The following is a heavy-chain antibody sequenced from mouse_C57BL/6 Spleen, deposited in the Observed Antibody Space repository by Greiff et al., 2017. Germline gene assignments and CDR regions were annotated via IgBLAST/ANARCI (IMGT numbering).Heavy chain of an antibody. CDR3: ARETGYFDD. V-gene: IGHV1-81*01. Sequence: VQLQQSGAELARPGASVKLSCKASGYTFTSYGICWVKQRPGQGLQWIGAIFPRSGNTYYNEKFKGKATLTADNSYSTAYMEVGRLTYECSTVYFCARETGYFDDWGQGTTLTVSS. D-gene: IGHD4-1*01. CDR1: GYTFTSYG. J-gene: IGHJ2*01. CDR2: IFPRSGNT.